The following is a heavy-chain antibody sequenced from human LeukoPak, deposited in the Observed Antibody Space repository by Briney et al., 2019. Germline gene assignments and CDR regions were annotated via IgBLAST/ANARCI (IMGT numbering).Heavy chain of an antibody. D-gene: IGHD3-10*01. CDR3: AIWFGEPHYYYYYYMDV. Sequence: GASVKVSCKASGGTFSSYAISWVRQAPGQGLEWMGGIIPIFGTANYAQKFQGRVTITADKSTSTAYMELSSLRSEDTAVYYCAIWFGEPHYYYYYYMDVWGKGTTVTVSS. J-gene: IGHJ6*03. V-gene: IGHV1-69*06. CDR1: GGTFSSYA. CDR2: IIPIFGTA.